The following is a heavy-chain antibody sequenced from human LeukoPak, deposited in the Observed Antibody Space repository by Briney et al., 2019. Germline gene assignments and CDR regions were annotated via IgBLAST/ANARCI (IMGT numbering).Heavy chain of an antibody. Sequence: ASVKVSCKASGYTFTGYYMHWVRQAPGQGREWMGWINPSSGGTNYAQKFQGRVTMTRDTSISTAYMELCRLRSDDTAVYYCARDRSYGLGFDYWGQGTLVTVSS. V-gene: IGHV1-2*02. CDR3: ARDRSYGLGFDY. CDR1: GYTFTGYY. CDR2: INPSSGGT. D-gene: IGHD5-18*01. J-gene: IGHJ4*02.